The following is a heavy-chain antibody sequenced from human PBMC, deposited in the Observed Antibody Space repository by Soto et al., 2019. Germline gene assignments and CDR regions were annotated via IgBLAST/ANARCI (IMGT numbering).Heavy chain of an antibody. Sequence: SETLSLTCTVSGGSISSGGYYWSWIRQHPGKGLEWIGYIYYSGSTYYNPSLKSRVTISVDTSKNQFSLKLSSVPTADTAVYYCARGASSWYQDTYGMDVWGQGTTVTVSS. CDR2: IYYSGST. D-gene: IGHD6-13*01. CDR1: GGSISSGGYY. J-gene: IGHJ6*02. CDR3: ARGASSWYQDTYGMDV. V-gene: IGHV4-31*03.